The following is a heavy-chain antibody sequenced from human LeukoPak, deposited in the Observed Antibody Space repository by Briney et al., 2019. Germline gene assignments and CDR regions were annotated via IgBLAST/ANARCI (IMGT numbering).Heavy chain of an antibody. CDR1: GGSISNYY. CDR2: IYYSGST. CDR3: ARPSRTGSGWDAFDL. Sequence: AETLSLTCTVSGGSISNYYWSWIRQPPGKELEWIGYIYYSGSTNYNPSLTSRVTISVDTSKNQFSLNLSSVTAADTTVYYCARPSRTGSGWDAFDLWGQGTMVTVSS. J-gene: IGHJ3*01. D-gene: IGHD3-22*01. V-gene: IGHV4-59*08.